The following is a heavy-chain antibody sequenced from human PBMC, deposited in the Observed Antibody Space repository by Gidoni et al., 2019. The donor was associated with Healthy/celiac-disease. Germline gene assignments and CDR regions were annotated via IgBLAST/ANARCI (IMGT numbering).Heavy chain of an antibody. J-gene: IGHJ6*03. CDR3: ARRGIAAAGTGYYYYMDV. Sequence: QLQLQESGPGLVKPSETLPLTCTVSGGSISSSSYYWGWIRQPPGKGLEWIGSIYYSGSTYYNPSLKSRVTISVDTSKNQFSLKLSSVTAADTAVYYCARRGIAAAGTGYYYYMDVWGKGTTVTVSS. D-gene: IGHD6-13*01. V-gene: IGHV4-39*01. CDR1: GGSISSSSYY. CDR2: IYYSGST.